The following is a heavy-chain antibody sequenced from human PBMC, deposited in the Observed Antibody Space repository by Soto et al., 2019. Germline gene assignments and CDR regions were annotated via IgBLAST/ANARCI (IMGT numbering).Heavy chain of an antibody. J-gene: IGHJ5*02. V-gene: IGHV4-39*01. CDR2: IYYSGST. CDR3: ARTRAVWFDP. Sequence: SETLSLTCTVSGGSISSSSYYWGWIRQPPGKGLKWIGSIYYSGSTYYNPSLKSRVTISVDTSKNQFSLKLSSVTAADTAVYYCARTRAVWFDPWGQGTLVTVSS. CDR1: GGSISSSSYY. D-gene: IGHD6-19*01.